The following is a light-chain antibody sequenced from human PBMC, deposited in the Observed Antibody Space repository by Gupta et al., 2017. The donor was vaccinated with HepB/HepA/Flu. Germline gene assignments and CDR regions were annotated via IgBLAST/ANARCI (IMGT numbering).Light chain of an antibody. CDR1: RSISSN. J-gene: IGKJ4*01. CDR2: GAF. Sequence: EVVMTQSPATLSVSPGERATLSCRASRSISSNLAWYQQKPGQAPRLLMYGAFTGAAGIPARFSGGRSGTEFTLTITSPQSEDSAVYYCQQENYWPLTFGRGTKVEIK. V-gene: IGKV3-15*01. CDR3: QQENYWPLT.